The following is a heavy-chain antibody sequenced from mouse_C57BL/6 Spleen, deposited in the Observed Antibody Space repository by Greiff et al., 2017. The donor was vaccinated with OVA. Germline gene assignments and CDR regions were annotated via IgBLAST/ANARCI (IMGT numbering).Heavy chain of an antibody. D-gene: IGHD2-4*01. V-gene: IGHV1-62-2*01. CDR3: ARHGGRDYDGRDYYAMDY. J-gene: IGHJ4*01. CDR1: GYTFTEYT. CDR2: FYPGSGSI. Sequence: VQLQQSGAELVKPGASVKLSCKASGYTFTEYTIHWVKQRSGQGLEWIGWFYPGSGSITYNEKFKDKATLTADKSSSTVYMELSRLTSEDSAVYFCARHGGRDYDGRDYYAMDYWGQGTSVTVSS.